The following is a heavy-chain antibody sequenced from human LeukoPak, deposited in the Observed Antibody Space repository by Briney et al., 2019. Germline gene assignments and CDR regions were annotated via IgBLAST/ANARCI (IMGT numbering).Heavy chain of an antibody. CDR3: ARDGGGLVPVPNE. Sequence: ASVKVSCKASGYTFIDYYIHWVRQAPGQGLEWMGWTNPNSGGTNFPQKFQGRVTMTRDTSIRTAYMELRRLTSDDTAVYYCARDGGGLVPVPNEWGQGALVTVSS. V-gene: IGHV1-2*02. CDR1: GYTFIDYY. CDR2: TNPNSGGT. J-gene: IGHJ4*02. D-gene: IGHD2-8*01.